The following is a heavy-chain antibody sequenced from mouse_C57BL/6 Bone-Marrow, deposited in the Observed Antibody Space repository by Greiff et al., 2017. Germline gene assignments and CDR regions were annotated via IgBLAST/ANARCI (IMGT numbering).Heavy chain of an antibody. CDR3: ARPGYGNFAWFAY. Sequence: EVMLVESGGGLVKPGGSLKLSCAASGFTFSDYGMHWVRQAPEKGLEWVAYISSGSSTIYYADTVKGRSTISRDNAKNTLFLQMTSLRSEDTAMYYCARPGYGNFAWFAYWGQGTLVTVSA. CDR2: ISSGSSTI. CDR1: GFTFSDYG. V-gene: IGHV5-17*01. D-gene: IGHD2-1*01. J-gene: IGHJ3*01.